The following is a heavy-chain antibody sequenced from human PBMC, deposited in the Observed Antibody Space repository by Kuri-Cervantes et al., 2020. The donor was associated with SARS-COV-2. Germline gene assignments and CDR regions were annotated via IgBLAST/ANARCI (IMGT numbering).Heavy chain of an antibody. D-gene: IGHD5-18*01. Sequence: GGSLRLSCKGSGYSFTSYWTGWVRQMPGKGLEWMGIIYPGDSDTRYSPSFQGQVTISADKSISTAYLQWSSLKASDTAMYYCARSSFTATPDYWGQGTLVTVSS. CDR1: GYSFTSYW. CDR3: ARSSFTATPDY. J-gene: IGHJ4*02. V-gene: IGHV5-51*01. CDR2: IYPGDSDT.